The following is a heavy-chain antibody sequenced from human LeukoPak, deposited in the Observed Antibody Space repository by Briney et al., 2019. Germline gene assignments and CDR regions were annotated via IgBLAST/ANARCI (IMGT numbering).Heavy chain of an antibody. CDR2: ITSSGSTM. CDR3: ARGRYYYDSSGVDAFSV. V-gene: IGHV3-11*01. CDR1: GFIFSDYY. D-gene: IGHD3-22*01. J-gene: IGHJ3*01. Sequence: KPGGSLRLSCAASGFIFSDYYMAWIRQAPGKGLEWVSCITSSGSTMYYADSVKGRFTISRDNAKKSLYMQMNSLRDEDTAVYFCARGRYYYDSSGVDAFSVWGQGTMVTVSS.